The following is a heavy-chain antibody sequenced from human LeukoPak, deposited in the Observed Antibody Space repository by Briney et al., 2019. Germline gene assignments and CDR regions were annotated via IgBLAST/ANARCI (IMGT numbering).Heavy chain of an antibody. CDR1: GFTFSTYN. J-gene: IGHJ4*02. CDR3: ARDSNIGLSLQVDY. Sequence: PGGSLRLSCAASGFTFSTYNMNWVRQAPGKGLEWVSYISSSSSTIYYADSVKGRFTISRDNAKNSLSLQMNSLRAEDTAVYYCARDSNIGLSLQVDYWGQRTRVTVSS. V-gene: IGHV3-48*01. CDR2: ISSSSSTI. D-gene: IGHD5-18*01.